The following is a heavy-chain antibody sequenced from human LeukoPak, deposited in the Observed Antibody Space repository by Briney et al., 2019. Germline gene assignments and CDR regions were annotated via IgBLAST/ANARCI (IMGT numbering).Heavy chain of an antibody. CDR3: AKDPGCGIDV. CDR2: IRRDGSYK. D-gene: IGHD6-19*01. CDR1: GFSFSVYV. J-gene: IGHJ6*04. V-gene: IGHV3-30*02. Sequence: GGSLRLSCAASGFSFSVYVMYWVRQAPGKGLEGVAVIRRDGSYKDYADSVKGRFTISRDNHKYTVSLEMSSLRPEDTAVYYCAKDPGCGIDVWGKGTTVTVSS.